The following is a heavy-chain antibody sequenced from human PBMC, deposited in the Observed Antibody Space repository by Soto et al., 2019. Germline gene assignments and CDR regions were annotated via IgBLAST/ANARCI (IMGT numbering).Heavy chain of an antibody. CDR2: ISTNSIYK. CDR3: TTTSNYGDYARV. D-gene: IGHD4-17*01. J-gene: IGHJ4*02. V-gene: IGHV3-11*05. Sequence: QVHLVESGGDLVKPGGSLRLSCAASGFTFSDYYMSWIRQAPGKGLERISYISTNSIYKLYADSVKGRFTISRDNARNSLYLQMNSLRAEDTAIYYCTTTSNYGDYARVWGQGTLVTVSS. CDR1: GFTFSDYY.